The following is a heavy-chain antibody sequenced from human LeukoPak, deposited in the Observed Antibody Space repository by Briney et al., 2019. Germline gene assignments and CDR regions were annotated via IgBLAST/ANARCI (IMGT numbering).Heavy chain of an antibody. D-gene: IGHD2-2*01. V-gene: IGHV3-21*01. J-gene: IGHJ4*02. CDR3: ANHLACGSTSCPPFDY. CDR1: GFTFSSYS. CDR2: ISNSGSYI. Sequence: GGSLRLSCAASGFTFSSYSMNWVRQAPGKGLEWVSSISNSGSYIYYADSVKGRFTISRDNAKDSLYLQMNSLRAEDTAVYYCANHLACGSTSCPPFDYWGQGTLVTVSS.